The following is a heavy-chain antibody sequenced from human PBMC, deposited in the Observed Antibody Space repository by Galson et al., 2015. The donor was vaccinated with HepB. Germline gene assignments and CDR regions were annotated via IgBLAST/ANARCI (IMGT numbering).Heavy chain of an antibody. CDR3: ARESYGGNGFDY. D-gene: IGHD4-17*01. V-gene: IGHV4-59*01. Sequence: ETLSLTCSVSGGSISGYYWSWIRQPPGKGLEWIGYIYYSGTTNYNPSLKSRVSMSVDTSKNQFSLNLKSVTAADTAAYYCARESYGGNGFDYWGQGALVLVSS. CDR1: GGSISGYY. J-gene: IGHJ4*02. CDR2: IYYSGTT.